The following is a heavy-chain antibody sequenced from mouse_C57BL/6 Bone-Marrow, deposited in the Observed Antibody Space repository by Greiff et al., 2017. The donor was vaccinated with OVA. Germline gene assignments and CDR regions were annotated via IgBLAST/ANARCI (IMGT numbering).Heavy chain of an antibody. V-gene: IGHV14-3*01. J-gene: IGHJ4*01. CDR1: GFNIKNTY. CDR3: ARGNFGSSFYAMDY. CDR2: IDPANDNT. Sequence: VQLKESVAELVRPGASVKLSCTASGFNIKNTYMHWVKQRPEQGLEWIGRIDPANDNTKYAPKFQGTATLTAETSSNPAYLQLGSLSSEDTAVYCCARGNFGSSFYAMDYWGQGTSVTVSS. D-gene: IGHD1-1*01.